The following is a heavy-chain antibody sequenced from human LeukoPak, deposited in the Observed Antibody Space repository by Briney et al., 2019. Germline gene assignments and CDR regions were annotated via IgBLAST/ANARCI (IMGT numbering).Heavy chain of an antibody. J-gene: IGHJ6*03. Sequence: RASVKVSCKASGYTFTSYAMNWVRQAPGQGLEWMGWISAYNGNTNYAQKLQGRVTMTTDTSTSTAYMELRSLRSDDTAVYYCARSAPFAYFDWLWRVHYYYYMDVWGKGTTVTVSS. CDR1: GYTFTSYA. V-gene: IGHV1-18*01. CDR3: ARSAPFAYFDWLWRVHYYYYMDV. CDR2: ISAYNGNT. D-gene: IGHD3-9*01.